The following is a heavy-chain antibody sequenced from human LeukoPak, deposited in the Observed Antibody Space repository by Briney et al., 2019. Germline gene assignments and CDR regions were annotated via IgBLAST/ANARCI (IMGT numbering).Heavy chain of an antibody. V-gene: IGHV3-48*04. Sequence: GGSLRLSCAAPGFTFSSYSMNWVRQAPGKGLEWVSYISSSGSTIYYADSVKGRFTISRDNAKNSLYLQMNSLRAEDTAVYYCASYSGGSGSYPYWGQGTLVTVSS. CDR1: GFTFSSYS. J-gene: IGHJ4*02. CDR2: ISSSGSTI. CDR3: ASYSGGSGSYPY. D-gene: IGHD3-10*01.